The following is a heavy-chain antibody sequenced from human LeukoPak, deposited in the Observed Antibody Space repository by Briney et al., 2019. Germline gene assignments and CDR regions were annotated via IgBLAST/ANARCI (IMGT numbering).Heavy chain of an antibody. Sequence: SSETLSLTCTVSGGSISSDYWSWIRQPPGKGLEWIGYIYYSGSTNYNPSLKSRVTIPVDTSKNQFSLKLSSVTAADTAVYYCARGNDDFDIWGQGTMVTVSS. CDR1: GGSISSDY. J-gene: IGHJ3*02. CDR3: ARGNDDFDI. CDR2: IYYSGST. V-gene: IGHV4-59*01.